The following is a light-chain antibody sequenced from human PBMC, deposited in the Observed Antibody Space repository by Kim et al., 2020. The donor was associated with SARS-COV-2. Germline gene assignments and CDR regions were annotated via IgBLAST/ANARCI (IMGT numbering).Light chain of an antibody. Sequence: ASVEDRDTITCRASQSISSWLAWYQQKPGKAPKLLIYKATSLESGGPSRFSGSGSGTEFTLTISSLQPDDFATYYCQQYNSYTWTFAQGTKVEIK. V-gene: IGKV1-5*03. J-gene: IGKJ1*01. CDR2: KAT. CDR1: QSISSW. CDR3: QQYNSYTWT.